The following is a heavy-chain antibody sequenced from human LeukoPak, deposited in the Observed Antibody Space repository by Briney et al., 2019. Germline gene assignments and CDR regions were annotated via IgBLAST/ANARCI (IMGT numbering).Heavy chain of an antibody. V-gene: IGHV1-69*13. CDR3: ARDRYSSGWYEIDY. CDR2: IIPIFGTA. J-gene: IGHJ4*02. Sequence: SVKVSCKASGGTFSKYTISWVRQRPGQGLEWMGGIIPIFGTANYAQKFQGRVTITADESTSTAYMELSSLRSEDTAVYYCARDRYSSGWYEIDYWGQGTLVTVSS. D-gene: IGHD6-19*01. CDR1: GGTFSKYT.